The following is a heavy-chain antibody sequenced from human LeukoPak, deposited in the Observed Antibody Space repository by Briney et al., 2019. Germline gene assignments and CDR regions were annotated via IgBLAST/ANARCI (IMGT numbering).Heavy chain of an antibody. CDR3: AAVAGLGNAFDI. D-gene: IGHD6-19*01. V-gene: IGHV1-2*06. Sequence: ASVKVSCKTSGYTFTDSYIHWVRQAPGQGLEWMGRINPNSGDPNYPQKFQGRVTMTRDTSISTAYMELSRLRSDDTAVYYCAAVAGLGNAFDIWGQGTMVTVSS. CDR1: GYTFTDSY. CDR2: INPNSGDP. J-gene: IGHJ3*02.